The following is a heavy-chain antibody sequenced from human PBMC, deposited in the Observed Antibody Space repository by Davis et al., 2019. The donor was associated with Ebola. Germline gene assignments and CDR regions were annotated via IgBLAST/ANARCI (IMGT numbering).Heavy chain of an antibody. J-gene: IGHJ6*03. CDR1: GFTFSSYA. D-gene: IGHD6-6*01. Sequence: PGGSLRLSCAASGFTFSSYAMHWVRQAPGKGLEWVAVISYDGSNKYYADSVKGRFTISRDNAKNSLYLQMNSLRAEDTAVYYCARKQLVGDYYYYMDVWGKGTTVTVSS. V-gene: IGHV3-30-3*01. CDR3: ARKQLVGDYYYYMDV. CDR2: ISYDGSNK.